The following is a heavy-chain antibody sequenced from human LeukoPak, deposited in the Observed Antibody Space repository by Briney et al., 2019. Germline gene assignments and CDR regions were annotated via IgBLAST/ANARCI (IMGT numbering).Heavy chain of an antibody. J-gene: IGHJ4*02. V-gene: IGHV3-23*01. CDR1: GFTFSSYA. CDR2: ISGSGGST. CDR3: ATLRLG. D-gene: IGHD5-12*01. Sequence: GGSLRLSGAASGFTFSSYARSWGRHAPGKGVEWGSAISGSGGSTYYADSVKGRFTISRDNSKNTLYLQMNSLRAEDTAVYYCATLRLGWGQGTLVTVSS.